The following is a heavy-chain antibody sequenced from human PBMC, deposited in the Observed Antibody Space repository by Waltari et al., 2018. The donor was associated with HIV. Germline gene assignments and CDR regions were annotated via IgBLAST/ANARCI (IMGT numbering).Heavy chain of an antibody. D-gene: IGHD5-12*01. J-gene: IGHJ4*02. CDR1: RFTSSGHT. CDR2: ISSSGTYI. Sequence: EVQLVESGGGLVKPGGSLSLPCADSRFTSSGHTMNWVRQAPGKGLEWVSSISSSGTYIYYVDSVQGRFTISRDNAKNSLYLQMNSLRVEDTAIYYCAKVDTHGYLPYNWGQGTLVTVSS. V-gene: IGHV3-21*01. CDR3: AKVDTHGYLPYN.